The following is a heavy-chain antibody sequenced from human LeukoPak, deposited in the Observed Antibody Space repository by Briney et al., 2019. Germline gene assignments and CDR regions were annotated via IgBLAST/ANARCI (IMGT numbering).Heavy chain of an antibody. V-gene: IGHV4-39*01. Sequence: SETLSLTCTVSGGSISSSSYYWGWIRQPPGKGLEWIGSIYYSGSTYYNPSLKSRVTISVDTSKNQFSLKLSSVTAADTAVYYCARSHGSGSHNWFDPWGQGTLVTVSS. CDR2: IYYSGST. J-gene: IGHJ5*02. CDR1: GGSISSSSYY. CDR3: ARSHGSGSHNWFDP. D-gene: IGHD3-10*01.